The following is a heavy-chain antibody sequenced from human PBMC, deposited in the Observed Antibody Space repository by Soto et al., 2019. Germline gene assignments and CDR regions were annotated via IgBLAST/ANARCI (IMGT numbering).Heavy chain of an antibody. V-gene: IGHV1-3*01. Sequence: ASVKVSCKSSGYTFTSYAMHWVRQAPGQRLEWMGWINAGNGNTKYSQKFQGRVTITRDTSASTAYMELSSLRSEDTAVYYCARDSYDGGSYLHWGQGTLVTVSS. CDR3: ARDSYDGGSYLH. D-gene: IGHD1-26*01. CDR1: GYTFTSYA. CDR2: INAGNGNT. J-gene: IGHJ4*02.